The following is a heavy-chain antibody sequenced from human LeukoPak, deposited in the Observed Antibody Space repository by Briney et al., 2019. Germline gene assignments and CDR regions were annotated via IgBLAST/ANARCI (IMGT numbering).Heavy chain of an antibody. CDR1: GFKMNDYS. CDR2: ISGYDDSL. V-gene: IGHV3-21*01. CDR3: ARVPKQRLLLQWFSDL. J-gene: IGHJ4*02. Sequence: GGSLRLSCTVSGFKMNDYSMTWIRQAPRKGLEWVSSISGYDDSLYYEDSVRGRFTISRDDATNSLFLHMNRLRAEDTAMYYCARVPKQRLLLQWFSDLWGQGTLVTVSS. D-gene: IGHD6-25*01.